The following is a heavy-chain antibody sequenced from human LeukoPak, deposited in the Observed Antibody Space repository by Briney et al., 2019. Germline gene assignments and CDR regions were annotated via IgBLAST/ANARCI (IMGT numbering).Heavy chain of an antibody. J-gene: IGHJ6*03. CDR3: ARNSEGRYFDWRYYYYYYMDV. CDR2: IYYSGST. V-gene: IGHV4-59*01. CDR1: GGSISSYY. D-gene: IGHD3-9*01. Sequence: SETLSLTCTVSGGSISSYYWSWIRQPPGKGLEWIGYIYYSGSTHYNPSLKSRVTISVDTSKNQFSLKLSSVTAADTAVYYCARNSEGRYFDWRYYYYYYMDVWGKGTTVTISS.